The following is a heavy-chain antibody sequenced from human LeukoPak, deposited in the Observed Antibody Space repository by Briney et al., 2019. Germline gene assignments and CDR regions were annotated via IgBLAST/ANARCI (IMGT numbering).Heavy chain of an antibody. CDR2: IYVGGST. D-gene: IGHD5-24*01. CDR3: ARSRVLDY. J-gene: IGHJ4*02. Sequence: PPGGSLRLSCAASGFTFSSYAMSWVRQAPGKGLEWVSVIYVGGSTYYADSVKGRFTISRDNSKNTLYLQMNSLRAEDTAVYYCARSRVLDYWGQGTLVTVSS. V-gene: IGHV3-53*01. CDR1: GFTFSSYA.